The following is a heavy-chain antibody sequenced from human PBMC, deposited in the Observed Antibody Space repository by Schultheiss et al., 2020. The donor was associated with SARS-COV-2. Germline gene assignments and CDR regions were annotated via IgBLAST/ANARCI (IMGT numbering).Heavy chain of an antibody. CDR2: IGGSGTKT. Sequence: GGSLRLSCAASGFSVSGSYMSWVRQAPGKGLEWVSSIGGSGTKTYYADSVKGRFPISRDNSKNTLYLQMNSLRAEDTAVYYCAGGDKDRRFDPWGQGTLVTVSS. D-gene: IGHD3-10*01. CDR1: GFSVSGSY. V-gene: IGHV3-23*01. CDR3: AGGDKDRRFDP. J-gene: IGHJ5*02.